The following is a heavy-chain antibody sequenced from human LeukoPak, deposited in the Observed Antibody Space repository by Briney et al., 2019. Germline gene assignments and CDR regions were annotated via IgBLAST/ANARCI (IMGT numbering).Heavy chain of an antibody. V-gene: IGHV3-30*02. CDR3: ADFGEIYMDV. CDR2: IGYDGSNK. J-gene: IGHJ6*03. CDR1: GFTFSSYG. D-gene: IGHD3-10*01. Sequence: PGGSLRLSCAASGFTFSSYGMHWVRQAPGKGLEWVAFIGYDGSNKYYADSVKGRFTIPRDNSKNTLYLQMNSLRAEDTAVYYCADFGEIYMDVWGKGTTVTVSS.